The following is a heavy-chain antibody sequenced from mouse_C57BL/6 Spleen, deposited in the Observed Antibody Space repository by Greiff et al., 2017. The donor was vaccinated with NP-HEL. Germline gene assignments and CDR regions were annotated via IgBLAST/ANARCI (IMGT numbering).Heavy chain of an antibody. CDR3: ARSDSSGYVKDLDY. CDR1: GYTFTDYN. CDR2: INPNNGGT. J-gene: IGHJ2*01. D-gene: IGHD3-2*02. V-gene: IGHV1-18*01. Sequence: EVQLQQSGPELVKPGASVKIPCKASGYTFTDYNMDWVKQSHGKSLEWIGDINPNNGGTIYNQKFKGKATLTVDKSSSTAYMELRSLTSEDTAVYYGARSDSSGYVKDLDYWGQGTTLTVSS.